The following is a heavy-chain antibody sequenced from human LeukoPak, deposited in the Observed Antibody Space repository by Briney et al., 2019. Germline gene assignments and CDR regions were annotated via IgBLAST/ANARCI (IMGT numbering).Heavy chain of an antibody. J-gene: IGHJ3*02. V-gene: IGHV3-33*01. D-gene: IGHD6-19*01. CDR2: IWYDGGNK. CDR1: GFTLSSSG. Sequence: GGSLRLSSAAPGFTLSSSGMYWVRPAPRKGRERVAVIWYDGGNKYYADSLKGGFTTSRDNSKNTLYLQMNSLRAEDTAVYYCARVLIRGAVAGGAFDIWGQGTMVTVSS. CDR3: ARVLIRGAVAGGAFDI.